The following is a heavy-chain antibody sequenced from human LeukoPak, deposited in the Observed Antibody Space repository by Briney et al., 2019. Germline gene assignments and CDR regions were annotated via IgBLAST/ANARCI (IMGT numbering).Heavy chain of an antibody. CDR3: ARPAREEYYYDSSGYSAGDH. V-gene: IGHV3-21*01. J-gene: IGHJ4*02. Sequence: GGSLRLSCAASGFTFSSYAMSWVRQAPGKGLEWVSSISSSSSYIYYADSVKGRFTISRDNAKNSLYLQMNSLRAEDTAVYYCARPAREEYYYDSSGYSAGDHWGQGTLVTVSS. CDR2: ISSSSSYI. D-gene: IGHD3-22*01. CDR1: GFTFSSYA.